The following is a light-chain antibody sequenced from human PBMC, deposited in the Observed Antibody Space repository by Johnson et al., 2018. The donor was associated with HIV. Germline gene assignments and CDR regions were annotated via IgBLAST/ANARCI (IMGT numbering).Light chain of an antibody. V-gene: IGLV1-51*01. CDR1: SSNIGNNY. Sequence: QSVLTQPPSVSAAPGQKVTIYCSGSSSNIGNNYVSWYQQLPGTAPKLLIYDNNKRPSGIPDRFSGSKYGTSATLGITGLQTGDEADDYCGTWDSSLSAYVFGTGTKVTVL. CDR2: DNN. CDR3: GTWDSSLSAYV. J-gene: IGLJ1*01.